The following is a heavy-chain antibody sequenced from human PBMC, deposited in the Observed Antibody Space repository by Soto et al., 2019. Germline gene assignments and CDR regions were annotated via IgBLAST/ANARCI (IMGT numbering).Heavy chain of an antibody. CDR3: ARDWGGTPEHFKN. J-gene: IGHJ1*01. D-gene: IGHD7-27*01. CDR2: ISPSSDAI. CDR1: GFTFSTYS. V-gene: IGHV3-48*02. Sequence: GGSLRLSCAASGFTFSTYSMNWVRQAPGKGLEWVSYISPSSDAIYYADSVKGRFTISRDNAKNSLYLQMNSLRDGDTAVYYCARDWGGTPEHFKNWGQGTLVTVSS.